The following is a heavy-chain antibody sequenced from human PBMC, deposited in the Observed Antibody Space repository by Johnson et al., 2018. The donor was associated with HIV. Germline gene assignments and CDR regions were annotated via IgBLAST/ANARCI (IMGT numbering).Heavy chain of an antibody. J-gene: IGHJ3*02. Sequence: EVQVVESGGGLVQPGGSLRLSCAASGFTFSSYAMSWVRQSPGKGLEWVSAISGSGGSTYYADSVKGRFTISRDNSKNTLYLQMNSLRAEDTAIYYCAKDYDKVWGSYGGAFDIWGQGTMVTVSS. D-gene: IGHD3-16*01. CDR1: GFTFSSYA. CDR2: ISGSGGST. CDR3: AKDYDKVWGSYGGAFDI. V-gene: IGHV3-23*04.